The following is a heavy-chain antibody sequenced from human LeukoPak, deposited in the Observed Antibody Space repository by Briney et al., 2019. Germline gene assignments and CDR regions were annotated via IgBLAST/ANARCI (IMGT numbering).Heavy chain of an antibody. D-gene: IGHD2-15*01. CDR3: ARDAGGPSYYYCMDV. Sequence: GASVKVSCKASGYTFTSYYMHWVRQAPGQGLEWMGLINPSGGSTSYAQKFQGRVTMTRDTSTSTVYMELSSLRSEDTAVYYCARDAGGPSYYYCMDVWGKGTTVTVSS. CDR1: GYTFTSYY. V-gene: IGHV1-46*01. CDR2: INPSGGST. J-gene: IGHJ6*04.